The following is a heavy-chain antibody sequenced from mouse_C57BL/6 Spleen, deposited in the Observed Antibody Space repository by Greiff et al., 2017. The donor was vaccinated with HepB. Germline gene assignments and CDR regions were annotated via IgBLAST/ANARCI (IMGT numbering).Heavy chain of an antibody. Sequence: QVHVKQPGAELVRPGSSVKLSCKASGYTFTSYWMHWVKQRPIQGLEWIGNIDPSDSETHYNQKFKDKATLTVDKSSSTAYMQLSSLTSEDSAVYYCARRGGYGYAFDYWGQGTTLTVSS. CDR3: ARRGGYGYAFDY. D-gene: IGHD2-2*01. V-gene: IGHV1-52*01. CDR2: IDPSDSET. J-gene: IGHJ2*01. CDR1: GYTFTSYW.